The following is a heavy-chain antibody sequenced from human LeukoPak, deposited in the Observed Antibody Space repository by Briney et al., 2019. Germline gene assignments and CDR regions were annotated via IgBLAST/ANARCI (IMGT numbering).Heavy chain of an antibody. CDR2: ISSSGSTI. CDR1: GFTFSDYY. Sequence: GGSLRLSCAASGFTFSDYYMSWIRQAPGKGLEWVSYISSSGSTIYYADPVKGRFTISRDNAKNSLYLQMNSLRAEDTAVYYCARGDYYGSGSYYPTPDYWGQGTLVTVSS. J-gene: IGHJ4*02. V-gene: IGHV3-11*01. D-gene: IGHD3-10*01. CDR3: ARGDYYGSGSYYPTPDY.